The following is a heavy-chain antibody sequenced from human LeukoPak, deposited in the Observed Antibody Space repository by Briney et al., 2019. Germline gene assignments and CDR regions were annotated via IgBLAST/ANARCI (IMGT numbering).Heavy chain of an antibody. V-gene: IGHV3-23*01. Sequence: GGSLRLSCAASGLTVSHNYVSWVRQAPGKGLEWVSTISGSGGSTYYADSVKGRFTVSRDNSKNTLYLQMNTLRAEDTAVYYCAKLKGPYGDPNDAFDIWGQGTMVTVSS. CDR1: GLTVSHNY. J-gene: IGHJ3*02. CDR3: AKLKGPYGDPNDAFDI. D-gene: IGHD4-17*01. CDR2: ISGSGGST.